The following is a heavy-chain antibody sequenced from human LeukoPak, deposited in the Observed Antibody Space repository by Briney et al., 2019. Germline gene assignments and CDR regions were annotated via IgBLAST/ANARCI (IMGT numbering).Heavy chain of an antibody. CDR1: SESSGGDD. J-gene: IGHJ5*02. V-gene: IGHV4-34*01. D-gene: IGHD3-16*01. CDR2: VSPGGST. CDR3: ARDGGTRLGFDP. Sequence: TPSETLSLTCAMHSESSGGDDWTWIRQPPGKGLEWIGEVSPGGSTRYNPSLRSRVTISLDTSRSRFSLRLSSVTAADTGVYYCARDGGTRLGFDPWGQGTLVTVSS.